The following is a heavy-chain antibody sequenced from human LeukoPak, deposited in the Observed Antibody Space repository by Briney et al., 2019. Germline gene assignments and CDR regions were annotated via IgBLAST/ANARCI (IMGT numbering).Heavy chain of an antibody. CDR3: AALGPDIVVVPAAPIYY. D-gene: IGHD2-2*01. CDR1: GFTFSSYS. CDR2: ISSSSSHI. J-gene: IGHJ4*02. Sequence: GGSLRLSCAASGFTFSSYSMNWVRQAPGKGLEWVSSISSSSSHIYYADSVKGRFTISRDNAKNSLYLQMNSLRAEDTAVYYCAALGPDIVVVPAAPIYYWGQGTLVTVSS. V-gene: IGHV3-21*01.